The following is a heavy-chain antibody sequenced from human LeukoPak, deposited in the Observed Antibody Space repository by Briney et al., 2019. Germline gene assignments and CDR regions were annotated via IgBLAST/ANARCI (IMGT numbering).Heavy chain of an antibody. CDR3: ARLIVGAADY. CDR2: IYYSGST. D-gene: IGHD1-26*01. J-gene: IGHJ4*02. CDR1: GGSISSYY. Sequence: SETLSLTCTVSGGSISSYYWSWIRQPPGEGLEWIGYIYYSGSTNYNPSLKSRVTISVDTSKNQFSLKLSSVTAADTAVYYCARLIVGAADYWGQGTLVTVSS. V-gene: IGHV4-59*08.